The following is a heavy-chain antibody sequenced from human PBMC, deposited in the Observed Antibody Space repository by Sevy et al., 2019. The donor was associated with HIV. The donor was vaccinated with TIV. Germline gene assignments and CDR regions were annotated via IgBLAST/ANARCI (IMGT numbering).Heavy chain of an antibody. CDR3: ARDGYGVAVAEAVFDY. D-gene: IGHD6-19*01. CDR1: GYTFTSYY. Sequence: ASVKVSCKASGYTFTSYYMHWVRQAPGQGLEWMGIINPSGGSTSYAQKFQGRVTMTRDTSTSTVYMELSSLRSEDTAVYHCARDGYGVAVAEAVFDYWGQGTLVTVSS. J-gene: IGHJ4*02. V-gene: IGHV1-46*03. CDR2: INPSGGST.